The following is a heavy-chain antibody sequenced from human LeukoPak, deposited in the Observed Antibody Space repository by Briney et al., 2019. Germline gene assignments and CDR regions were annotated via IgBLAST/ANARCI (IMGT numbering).Heavy chain of an antibody. CDR2: INHSGST. J-gene: IGHJ5*02. D-gene: IGHD1-26*01. Sequence: SETLSLTCAVYGGSFSGYYWSWIRQPPGKGLEWIGEINHSGSTNYNPSLKSRVTISVDTSKNQFSLKLSSVTAADTAVYYCARGSGSYYAVDWFDPWGQGTLVTVSS. CDR1: GGSFSGYY. CDR3: ARGSGSYYAVDWFDP. V-gene: IGHV4-34*01.